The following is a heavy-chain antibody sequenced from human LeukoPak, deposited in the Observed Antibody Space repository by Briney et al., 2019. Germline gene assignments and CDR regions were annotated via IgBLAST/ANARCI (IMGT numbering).Heavy chain of an antibody. CDR1: GFTFSSYT. J-gene: IGHJ4*02. Sequence: GGSLRLSCAASGFTFSSYTMDWVRQAPGKGLEWVSSISSSSDYIFYADSVKGRFTISRDNAQNSLYLQMNSLRVEDTAVYYCASSHGYSYGYVSSYFDYWGQGTLVTVSS. D-gene: IGHD5-18*01. V-gene: IGHV3-21*01. CDR2: ISSSSDYI. CDR3: ASSHGYSYGYVSSYFDY.